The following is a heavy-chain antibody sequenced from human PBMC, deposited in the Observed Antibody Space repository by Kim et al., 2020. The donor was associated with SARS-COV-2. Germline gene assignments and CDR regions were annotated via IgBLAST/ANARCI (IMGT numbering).Heavy chain of an antibody. CDR3: ARDEMSGLRYFDFGYSDY. CDR1: GFTFSDYY. CDR2: ISSSSSYT. V-gene: IGHV3-11*05. D-gene: IGHD3-9*01. Sequence: GGSLRPSCAASGFTFSDYYMSWIRQAPGKGLEWVSYISSSSSYTNYADSVKGRFTISRDNAKNSLYLQMNSLRAEDAAVYYCARDEMSGLRYFDFGYSDYWGQGTLVTVSS. J-gene: IGHJ4*02.